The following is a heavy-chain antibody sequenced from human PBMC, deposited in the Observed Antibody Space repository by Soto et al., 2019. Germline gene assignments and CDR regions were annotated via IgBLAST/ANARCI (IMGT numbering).Heavy chain of an antibody. V-gene: IGHV6-1*01. D-gene: IGHD5-12*01. CDR2: TYFRSKWYN. J-gene: IGHJ5*02. CDR1: GDSVSSNTAS. Sequence: SQTLSLTCAISGDSVSSNTASGDCSSQSASRCLEWLGRTYFRSKWYNDYAVSVKSRIIINPDTSNNQFSLQLNSVTPEDTAVYFCAKGDNLGPKTGYAFDPWGQGIMVTVSS. CDR3: AKGDNLGPKTGYAFDP.